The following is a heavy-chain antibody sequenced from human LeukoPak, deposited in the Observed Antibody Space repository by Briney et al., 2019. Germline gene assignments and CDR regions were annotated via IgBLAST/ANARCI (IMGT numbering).Heavy chain of an antibody. D-gene: IGHD6-19*01. CDR1: GFTVSSNY. Sequence: GGSLRLSCAAPGFTVSSNYMSWVRQAPGKGLEWVSVIYSGGSTYYADSVKGRFTISRDNSKNTLYLQMNSLRAEDTAVYYCARAPKQWLVLNWFDPWGQGTLVTVSS. CDR3: ARAPKQWLVLNWFDP. J-gene: IGHJ5*02. V-gene: IGHV3-53*01. CDR2: IYSGGST.